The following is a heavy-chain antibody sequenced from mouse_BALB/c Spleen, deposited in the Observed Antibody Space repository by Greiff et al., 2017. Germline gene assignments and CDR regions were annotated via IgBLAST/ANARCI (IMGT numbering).Heavy chain of an antibody. Sequence: VKLVESGPGLVQPSQCLSITCTVSGFSLTSYGVHWVRQSPGKGLEWLGVIWSGGSTDYNAAFISRLSISNDNSKSQVFFKMNSLQANDTSIYYCARNPYYRFFYAMDDWGQGTSVTVSS. CDR2: IWSGGST. CDR1: GFSLTSYG. J-gene: IGHJ4*01. V-gene: IGHV2-2*02. CDR3: ARNPYYRFFYAMDD. D-gene: IGHD2-14*01.